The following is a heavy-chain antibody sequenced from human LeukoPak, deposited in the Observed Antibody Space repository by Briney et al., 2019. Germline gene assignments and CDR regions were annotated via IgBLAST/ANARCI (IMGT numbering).Heavy chain of an antibody. V-gene: IGHV3-30-3*01. CDR3: VRGEYYYDSSGRGFDL. CDR2: ISYDGSNK. Sequence: PGGSLRLSCAASVFTLSSYAMHWVRQARCKGLEWVALISYDGSNKYYADSVKGRFTISRDNSKNTLYLQMNSLRAEDTAVYYCVRGEYYYDSSGRGFDLWGRGTLVTVSS. J-gene: IGHJ2*01. CDR1: VFTLSSYA. D-gene: IGHD3-22*01.